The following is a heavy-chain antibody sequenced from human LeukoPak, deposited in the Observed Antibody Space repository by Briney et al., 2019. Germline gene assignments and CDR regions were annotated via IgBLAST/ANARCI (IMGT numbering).Heavy chain of an antibody. CDR1: GFTFSDYY. CDR2: ISSSSGYT. D-gene: IGHD6-19*01. CDR3: AKDGESSGWYYFDY. Sequence: PGGSLRLSCAASGFTFSDYYMSWIRQAPGKGLEWVSYISSSSGYTNYADSVKGRFTISRDNSKNTLYLQMNSLRAEDTAVYYCAKDGESSGWYYFDYWGQGTLVTVSS. V-gene: IGHV3-11*06. J-gene: IGHJ4*02.